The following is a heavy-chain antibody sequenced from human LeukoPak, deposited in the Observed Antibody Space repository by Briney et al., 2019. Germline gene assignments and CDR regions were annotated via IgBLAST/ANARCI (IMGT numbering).Heavy chain of an antibody. CDR1: GFTFGNST. Sequence: GGSRKPSGEAFGFTFGNSTISWFRQPQGRGRGGVYYINVGGSTMFYGDSVKGRFTVSRDDAKNSLYLQMNSLRAGDTAIYYCARDRDCSGTTCGYKGAFDIWGRGTMVTVSS. CDR3: ARDRDCSGTTCGYKGAFDI. V-gene: IGHV3-11*04. J-gene: IGHJ3*02. CDR2: INVGGSTM. D-gene: IGHD2-2*01.